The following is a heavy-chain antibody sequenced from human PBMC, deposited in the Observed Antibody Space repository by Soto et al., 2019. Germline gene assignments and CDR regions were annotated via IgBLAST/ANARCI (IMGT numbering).Heavy chain of an antibody. Sequence: QVQLGQSGAEVKKPGSSVKVSCKASGGTFSSYAISWVRQAPGQGLEWMGGIIPISDTTNYAQKFQGRVTITADESTSTAYMELSSLRSEDTAVYYCARPEGSSTSLEIYYYYYYGMDGWGQGTTVTVSS. CDR1: GGTFSSYA. CDR3: ARPEGSSTSLEIYYYYYYGMDG. D-gene: IGHD2-2*01. CDR2: IIPISDTT. J-gene: IGHJ6*02. V-gene: IGHV1-69*01.